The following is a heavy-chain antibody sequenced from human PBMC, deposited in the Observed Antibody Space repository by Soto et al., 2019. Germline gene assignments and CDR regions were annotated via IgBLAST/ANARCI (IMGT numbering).Heavy chain of an antibody. V-gene: IGHV4-59*12. D-gene: IGHD3-3*01. CDR2: IYYSGST. CDR3: ARADYDFWSGLFMDV. Sequence: SETLSLTCTVSGGSISSYYWSWIRQPPGKGLEWIGYIYYSGSTYYNPSLKSRVTISVDTSKNQFSLKLSSVTAADTAVYYCARADYDFWSGLFMDVWGQGTTVTVSS. J-gene: IGHJ6*02. CDR1: GGSISSYY.